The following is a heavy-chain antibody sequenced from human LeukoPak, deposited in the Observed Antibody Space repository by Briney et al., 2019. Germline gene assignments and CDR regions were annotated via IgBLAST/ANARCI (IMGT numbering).Heavy chain of an antibody. J-gene: IGHJ4*02. D-gene: IGHD6-19*01. V-gene: IGHV3-33*08. Sequence: GRSLRLSCAASGFTFSSYGMHWVRQAPGKGLEWVSFIRYDGSIIYYADSVKGRFTISRDYSKNTLYMQMNNLRAEDTAVYYCARESGWTNFDYWGQGTLVTVSS. CDR3: ARESGWTNFDY. CDR2: IRYDGSII. CDR1: GFTFSSYG.